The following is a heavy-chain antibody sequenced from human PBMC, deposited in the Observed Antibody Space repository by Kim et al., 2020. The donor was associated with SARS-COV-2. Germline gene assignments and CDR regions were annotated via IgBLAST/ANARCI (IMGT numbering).Heavy chain of an antibody. CDR3: ARVGDYGEYYFDL. D-gene: IGHD4-17*01. V-gene: IGHV3-48*03. CDR2: ISSSGDTT. Sequence: GGSLRLSCAPSGFIFSNYEINWVRQAPGKGLEWVSYISSSGDTTHYADSVRGRFTISKDKAKNSLYLQMNSLRVEDTAVYYCARVGDYGEYYFDLWGQGTLVTVSS. J-gene: IGHJ4*02. CDR1: GFIFSNYE.